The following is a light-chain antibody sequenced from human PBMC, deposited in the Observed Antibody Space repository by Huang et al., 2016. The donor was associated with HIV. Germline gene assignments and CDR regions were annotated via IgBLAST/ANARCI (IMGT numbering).Light chain of an antibody. J-gene: IGKJ1*01. Sequence: EIVMTQSPATLSVSPGERATLSCRASQTVNSNLAWYQHKPGQAPRLLIHGASTRATGVPARFSGSGSGTKFTLTISSLQSEDFAVYYCQQYNNWLAFGQGTKVEIK. V-gene: IGKV3-15*01. CDR3: QQYNNWLA. CDR2: GAS. CDR1: QTVNSN.